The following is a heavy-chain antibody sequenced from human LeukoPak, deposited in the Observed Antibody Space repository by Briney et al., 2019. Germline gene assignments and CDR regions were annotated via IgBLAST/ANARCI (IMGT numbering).Heavy chain of an antibody. CDR2: IIPIFGTA. V-gene: IGHV1-69*13. CDR3: ARDLVVPAAMPAMTLAFDI. D-gene: IGHD2-2*01. J-gene: IGHJ3*02. CDR1: GGTFSSYA. Sequence: SVKVSCKASGGTFSSYAISWVRQAPGQGLEWMGGIIPIFGTANYAQKFQGRVTITADESTSTAYMELSSLRSEDTAVYYCARDLVVPAAMPAMTLAFDIWGQGTMVTVSS.